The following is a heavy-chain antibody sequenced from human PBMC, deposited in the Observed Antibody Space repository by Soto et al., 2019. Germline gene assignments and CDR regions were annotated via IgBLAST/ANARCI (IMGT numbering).Heavy chain of an antibody. J-gene: IGHJ6*03. Sequence: QVQLQQWGAGLLKSSETLSLTCAVYGGSFSGHFWGWVRQPPGRGPEWIGEITPGEAANYAPSLKSRVTISAATSMNQFSRKLTSGTAAATAFYYWGAAVPAATRHYYYCMDVWGKGTTVAVSS. V-gene: IGHV4-34*01. D-gene: IGHD2-2*01. CDR2: ITPGEAA. CDR3: GAAVPAATRHYYYCMDV. CDR1: GGSFSGHF.